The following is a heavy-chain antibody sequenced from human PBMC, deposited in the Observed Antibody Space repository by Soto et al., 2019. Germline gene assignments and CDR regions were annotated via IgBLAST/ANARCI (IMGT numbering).Heavy chain of an antibody. J-gene: IGHJ4*02. CDR3: AREYTYGSNFFDC. CDR2: ISHSGST. CDR1: GFSISSSAYY. Sequence: SETLSLTCPFSGFSISSSAYYWSWIRQHPGKGLEWIGYISHSGSTYYNPSLKSRVIISVDTSKNQFSLSLTSVTAADTAVYYCAREYTYGSNFFDCWGQGALVTVSS. D-gene: IGHD5-18*01. V-gene: IGHV4-31*03.